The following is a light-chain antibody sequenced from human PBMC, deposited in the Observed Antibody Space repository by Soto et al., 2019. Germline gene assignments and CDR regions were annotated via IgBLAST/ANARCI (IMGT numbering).Light chain of an antibody. Sequence: QSALTQPASVSGSPGQSITISCTGTSSDVGGYSYISWYQHNPGRAPKLMIYDVSNWPSGVSDRFSGSKSGNTASLTISRLQAEDEADYYCSSYTTSSTYVFGSGTQLTVL. J-gene: IGLJ7*01. CDR2: DVS. CDR1: SSDVGGYSY. V-gene: IGLV2-14*03. CDR3: SSYTTSSTYV.